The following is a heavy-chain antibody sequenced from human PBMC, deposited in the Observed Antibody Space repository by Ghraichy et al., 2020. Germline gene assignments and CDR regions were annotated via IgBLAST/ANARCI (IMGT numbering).Heavy chain of an antibody. CDR3: ARVGDGYNLNY. CDR2: IYYSGST. V-gene: IGHV4-59*01. J-gene: IGHJ4*02. Sequence: SETLSLTCTVSGGSIISYYWSWIRQPQGKGLEWIGYIYYSGSTNYNPSLKSRVTISVDTSTNQFSLKLSSVTAADTAVYYCARVGDGYNLNYWGQGTLVTGSA. D-gene: IGHD5-24*01. CDR1: GGSIISYY.